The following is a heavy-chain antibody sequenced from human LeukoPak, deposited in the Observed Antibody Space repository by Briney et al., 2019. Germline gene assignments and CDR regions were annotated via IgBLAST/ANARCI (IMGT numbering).Heavy chain of an antibody. J-gene: IGHJ6*03. Sequence: PGGSLRLSCAASGFTFSSYSMNWVRQAPGKGLEWVSSISSSSSYIYYADSVKGRFTISRDNAKNSLYLQMNSLRAEDTAVYYCARAGDVYYYYMEVWGKGTTVTVSS. V-gene: IGHV3-21*01. CDR1: GFTFSSYS. D-gene: IGHD5-24*01. CDR2: ISSSSSYI. CDR3: ARAGDVYYYYMEV.